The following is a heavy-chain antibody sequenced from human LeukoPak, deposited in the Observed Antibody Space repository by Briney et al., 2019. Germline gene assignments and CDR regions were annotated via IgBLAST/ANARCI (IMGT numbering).Heavy chain of an antibody. Sequence: GGSLRLSCSVSGFTFSSYAMSWVRQAPGKGLEWVSTTSGIGAGTYYADSVRGRFTISRDNAKNTLYLQMDSLRAEDTAVYYCAKAASSSWPSYYYGMDVWGQGTTVTVSS. J-gene: IGHJ6*02. V-gene: IGHV3-23*01. CDR1: GFTFSSYA. CDR3: AKAASSSWPSYYYGMDV. CDR2: TSGIGAGT. D-gene: IGHD6-13*01.